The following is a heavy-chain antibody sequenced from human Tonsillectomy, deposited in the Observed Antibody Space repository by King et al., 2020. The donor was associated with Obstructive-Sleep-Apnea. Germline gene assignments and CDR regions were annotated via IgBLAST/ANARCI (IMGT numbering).Heavy chain of an antibody. V-gene: IGHV3-30*04. D-gene: IGHD1-26*01. CDR3: ARAPFGGVVGATPGVY. Sequence: VQLVESGGGVGQPGRSLRLSCAASGFTFTKYDMHGVRQAPGKGLEWVAVIAFDGFDKYYADSVKGRFTISRDKYKNTLYLQMNSLRIEDTDVYYCARAPFGGVVGATPGVYWGQGTLVTVSS. CDR2: IAFDGFDK. J-gene: IGHJ4*02. CDR1: GFTFTKYD.